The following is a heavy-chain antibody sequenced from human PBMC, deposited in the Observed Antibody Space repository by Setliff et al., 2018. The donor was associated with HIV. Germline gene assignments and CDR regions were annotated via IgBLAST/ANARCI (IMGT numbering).Heavy chain of an antibody. CDR2: IYPGDSNT. V-gene: IGHV5-51*01. J-gene: IGHJ6*03. CDR1: GCNFASYW. D-gene: IGHD3-3*01. CDR3: ARLQFLEGYFLDV. Sequence: GESLKISCKGSGCNFASYWIGWVRQMPGKGLEWMGIIYPGDSNTKYSPSFQGQVTLSADKSIRTTYLQWSSLKASDTAMYYCARLQFLEGYFLDVWGTGTTVTVSS.